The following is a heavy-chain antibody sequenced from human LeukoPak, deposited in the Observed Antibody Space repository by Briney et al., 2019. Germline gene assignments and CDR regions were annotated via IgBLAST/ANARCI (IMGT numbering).Heavy chain of an antibody. CDR3: ARPSLFYYYDSSGYSEGWFDP. D-gene: IGHD3-22*01. V-gene: IGHV3-30*02. CDR2: IRYDGSNK. J-gene: IGHJ5*02. Sequence: PGGSLRLSCAASGFTFSSYGMHWVRQAPGKGLEWVAFIRYDGSNKYYADSVKGRSTISRDNSKNTLYLQMNSLRAEDTAVYYCARPSLFYYYDSSGYSEGWFDPWGQGTLVTVSS. CDR1: GFTFSSYG.